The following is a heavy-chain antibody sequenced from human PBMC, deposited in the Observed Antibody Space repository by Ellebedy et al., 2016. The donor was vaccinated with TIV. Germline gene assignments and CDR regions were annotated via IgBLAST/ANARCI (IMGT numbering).Heavy chain of an antibody. J-gene: IGHJ4*02. CDR1: GFSFSTYG. D-gene: IGHD1-26*01. Sequence: GESLKISCVASGFSFSTYGLNWVRQAPGKGLEWVSSIGSGGTNTYYADSVKGRFTISRDNAKNPLYLQMNSLRAEDTAVYYCARRGDWGQGTLVTVSS. CDR3: ARRGD. V-gene: IGHV3-21*01. CDR2: IGSGGTNT.